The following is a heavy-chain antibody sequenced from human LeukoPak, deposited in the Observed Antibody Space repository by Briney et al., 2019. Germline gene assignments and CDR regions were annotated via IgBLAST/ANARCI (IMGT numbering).Heavy chain of an antibody. CDR2: IRSDGSNK. V-gene: IGHV3-30*02. Sequence: GGSLRLSCAASGFTFSGSALHWVRQAPGKGLEWVAFIRSDGSNKYYADSVKGRFTISRDNSKSTLYLQMNSLRAEDSAVYYCAKSYLWFGELSHFDYWGQGTLVTVSS. CDR3: AKSYLWFGELSHFDY. D-gene: IGHD3-10*01. J-gene: IGHJ4*02. CDR1: GFTFSGSA.